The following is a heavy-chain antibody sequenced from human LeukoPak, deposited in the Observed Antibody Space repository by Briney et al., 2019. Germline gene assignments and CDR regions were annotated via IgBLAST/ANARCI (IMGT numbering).Heavy chain of an antibody. CDR2: ISAYNGNT. J-gene: IGHJ5*02. CDR1: GYTFTSYG. V-gene: IGHV1-18*01. CDR3: ARTGFLEWLLPFDP. D-gene: IGHD3-3*01. Sequence: GASVKVSCKASGYTFTSYGISWVRQAPGQGLEWMGWISAYNGNTSYAQKLQGRVTMTTDTSTSTAYMELRRLRSDDTAVYYCARTGFLEWLLPFDPWGQGTLVTVSS.